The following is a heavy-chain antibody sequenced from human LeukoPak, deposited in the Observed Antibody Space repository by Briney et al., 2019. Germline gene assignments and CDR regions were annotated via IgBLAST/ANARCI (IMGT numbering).Heavy chain of an antibody. V-gene: IGHV3-48*03. CDR1: GFTFSSYG. CDR3: ARDDVAIVATIH. D-gene: IGHD5-12*01. CDR2: ISSSGSTI. Sequence: GGSLRLSCAASGFTFSSYGMNWVRQAPGKGLEWVSYISSSGSTIYYADSVKGRFTISRDNAKNSLYPQMNSLRAEDTAVYYCARDDVAIVATIHWGQGTLVTVSS. J-gene: IGHJ4*02.